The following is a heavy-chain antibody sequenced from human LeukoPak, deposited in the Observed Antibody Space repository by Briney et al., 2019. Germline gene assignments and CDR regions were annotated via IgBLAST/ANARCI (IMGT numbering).Heavy chain of an antibody. CDR3: AKWGDYDVLTGYYVSDY. J-gene: IGHJ4*02. Sequence: SCXASGFTFSNYAMSWVRQAPGKGLEWVSAITGSGGNTYYADSVKGRFTISRDNSKNTVFLQMNSLRAEDTAVYYCAKWGDYDVLTGYYVSDYWGQGTLVTVSS. V-gene: IGHV3-23*01. D-gene: IGHD3-9*01. CDR1: GFTFSNYA. CDR2: ITGSGGNT.